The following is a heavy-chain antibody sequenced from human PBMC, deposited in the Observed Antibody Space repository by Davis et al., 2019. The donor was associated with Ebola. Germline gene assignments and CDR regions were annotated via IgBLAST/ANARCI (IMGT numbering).Heavy chain of an antibody. CDR1: GYTFTSYG. Sequence: ASVKVSCKASGYTFTSYGISWVRQAPGQGLEWMGWISAYNGNTNYAQKLQGRVTMTTDTATSTVYMELRSLRSDDTAVYYCARAGYDSGTYYIEGDYWGQGTLVTVSS. D-gene: IGHD3-10*01. CDR2: ISAYNGNT. V-gene: IGHV1-18*01. J-gene: IGHJ4*02. CDR3: ARAGYDSGTYYIEGDY.